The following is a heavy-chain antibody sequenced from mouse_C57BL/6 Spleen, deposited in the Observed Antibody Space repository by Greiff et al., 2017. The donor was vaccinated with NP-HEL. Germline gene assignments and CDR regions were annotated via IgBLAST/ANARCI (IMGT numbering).Heavy chain of an antibody. CDR2: IDPSDSYT. CDR1: GYTFTSYW. J-gene: IGHJ1*03. V-gene: IGHV1-50*01. Sequence: VQLQQPGAELVKPGASVKLSCKASGYTFTSYWMQWVKQRPGQGLEWIGEIDPSDSYTNYNQKFKGKATLTVDTSSSTAYMPLSSLTSEDSAVYCCARSRDYGYFDVWGTGATVTVAS. CDR3: ARSRDYGYFDV.